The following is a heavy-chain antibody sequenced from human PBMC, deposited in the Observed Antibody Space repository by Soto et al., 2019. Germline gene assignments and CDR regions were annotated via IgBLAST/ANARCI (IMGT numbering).Heavy chain of an antibody. Sequence: SETLSLTCTVSGGSISSNTYYWGWIRQPPGKGLERIGNIYYSGSTYYNPSLKSRVTISVDTSKNQFSLKLNSVTAADTAVYYCARLRSGPDSGWWWAFDYWGQGTLVTVSS. CDR2: IYYSGST. CDR3: ARLRSGPDSGWWWAFDY. CDR1: GGSISSNTYY. V-gene: IGHV4-39*01. D-gene: IGHD6-19*01. J-gene: IGHJ4*02.